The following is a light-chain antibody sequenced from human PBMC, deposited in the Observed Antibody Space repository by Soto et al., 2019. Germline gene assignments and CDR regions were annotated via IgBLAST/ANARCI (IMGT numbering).Light chain of an antibody. J-gene: IGLJ3*02. CDR3: ISYTSSSTPGV. CDR2: EVS. CDR1: SSDVGGYNY. V-gene: IGLV2-14*01. Sequence: QSALTQPASVSGSPGQSITISCTGTSSDVGGYNYVSWYQQHPGKAPKLMIYEVSNRPSGVSNRFSGSKSGNTASLTISGLHAEDEADYYCISYTSSSTPGVFGGGTQLTVL.